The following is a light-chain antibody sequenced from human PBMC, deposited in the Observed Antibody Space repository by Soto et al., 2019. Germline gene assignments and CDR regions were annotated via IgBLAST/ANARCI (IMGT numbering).Light chain of an antibody. Sequence: DIQMNQSTATLSATPGDIVTITCRASQNIYTWLAWYQQKPGKAPKLLIYEAPSLETGVPSRFSGSGSGTEFTLTISSLQPDDFATYYCQQYNTFWTFGQGT. CDR1: QNIYTW. CDR3: QQYNTFWT. J-gene: IGKJ2*01. V-gene: IGKV1-5*03. CDR2: EAP.